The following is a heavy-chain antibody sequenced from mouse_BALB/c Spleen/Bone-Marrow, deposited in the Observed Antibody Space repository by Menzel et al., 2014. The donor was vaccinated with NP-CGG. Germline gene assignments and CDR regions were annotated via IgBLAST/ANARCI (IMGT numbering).Heavy chain of an antibody. CDR2: IRNKANGYTT. D-gene: IGHD1-1*01. J-gene: IGHJ2*01. CDR1: GFTFTDYY. Sequence: EVKLVESGGGLVQPGGSLRLSCATSGFTFTDYYMSWVRQPPGKALEWLGFIRNKANGYTTEYSASVKGRFTISRDNSQSILYLQMNTVRAEDSATYYCARDAGYFYGSSFDYWGQGTTLTVSS. V-gene: IGHV7-3*02. CDR3: ARDAGYFYGSSFDY.